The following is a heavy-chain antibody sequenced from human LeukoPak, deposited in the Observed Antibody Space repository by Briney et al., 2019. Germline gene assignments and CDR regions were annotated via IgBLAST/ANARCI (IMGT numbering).Heavy chain of an antibody. CDR1: GGSFSGFY. V-gene: IGHV4-34*01. J-gene: IGHJ5*02. Sequence: SETLSLTCALYGGSFSGFYWNWIRQSPGKGLEWIGEINHSGSSNYNPSLKSRVTISVDTSKNQFSLKLTSVTAADTAVYYCARSFPYYYDSGSYSNWFDLWGQGTLVTVSS. D-gene: IGHD3-10*01. CDR3: ARSFPYYYDSGSYSNWFDL. CDR2: INHSGSS.